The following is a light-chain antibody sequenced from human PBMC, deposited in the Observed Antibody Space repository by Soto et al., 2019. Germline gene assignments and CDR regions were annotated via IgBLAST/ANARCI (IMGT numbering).Light chain of an antibody. CDR1: QSLNRD. V-gene: IGKV3-15*01. Sequence: IVMTQSPATLSMSPGERATLSCRASQSLNRDLAWYQQKPGQSPRLLIFGASIRATGIPARFSGSGSGTEFTLTIGSLQSEDFAVYYCQQRSNWITFGQGTRLEIK. J-gene: IGKJ5*01. CDR2: GAS. CDR3: QQRSNWIT.